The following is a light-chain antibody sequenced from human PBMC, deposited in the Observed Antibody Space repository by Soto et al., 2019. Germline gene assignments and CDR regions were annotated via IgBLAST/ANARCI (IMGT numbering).Light chain of an antibody. CDR1: QSVSAF. J-gene: IGKJ4*01. Sequence: DIPMTQSPSSLSASVGDRVTITCRASQSVSAFLNWYQVKPGKAPKLLIYGASSLQSGVPSRFSGSGYGTDFTLSISSLQADDFATYYCQQSFTKLLAFGGGTKVDLK. CDR2: GAS. V-gene: IGKV1-39*01. CDR3: QQSFTKLLA.